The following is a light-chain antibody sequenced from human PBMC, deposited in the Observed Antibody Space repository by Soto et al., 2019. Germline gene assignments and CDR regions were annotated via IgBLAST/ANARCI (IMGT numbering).Light chain of an antibody. J-gene: IGKJ4*01. CDR1: QSITTY. CDR2: AAS. CDR3: QQSYSTPPT. Sequence: DIQITQSPSSLSAYAPERAAITFSSSQSITTYLNWYQQKPGKAPKLLIYAASSLQSGVPSRFSGSGSGTDFTLTISGLQTEDFATYYCQQSYSTPPTFGGGTKVDIK. V-gene: IGKV1-39*01.